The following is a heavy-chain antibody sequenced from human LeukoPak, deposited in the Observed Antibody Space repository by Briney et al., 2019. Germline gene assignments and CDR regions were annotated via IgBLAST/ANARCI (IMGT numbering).Heavy chain of an antibody. V-gene: IGHV1-2*02. CDR2: INPNSGGT. CDR1: GYTFTGYY. D-gene: IGHD2-15*01. J-gene: IGHJ4*02. Sequence: GASVKVSCKASGYTFTGYYMHWVRQAPGQRLEWMGWINPNSGGTNYAQKFQGRVTMTRDTSISTAYMELSRLRSDDTAVYYCARGYCSGGSCQGGDYWGQGTLVTVSS. CDR3: ARGYCSGGSCQGGDY.